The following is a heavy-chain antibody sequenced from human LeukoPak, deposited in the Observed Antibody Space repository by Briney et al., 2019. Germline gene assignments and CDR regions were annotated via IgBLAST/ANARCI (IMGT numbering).Heavy chain of an antibody. V-gene: IGHV4-59*01. CDR2: IYYSGST. J-gene: IGHJ5*02. D-gene: IGHD3-10*01. Sequence: SETLSLTCTVSGGSISSYNWSWIRQPPGKGLEWIGYIYYSGSTNYNPSLKSRATISVDTSKSQFSLKLSSVTAADTAVYYCARVGSYITMVRGLSRWFDPWGQGTLVTVSS. CDR1: GGSISSYN. CDR3: ARVGSYITMVRGLSRWFDP.